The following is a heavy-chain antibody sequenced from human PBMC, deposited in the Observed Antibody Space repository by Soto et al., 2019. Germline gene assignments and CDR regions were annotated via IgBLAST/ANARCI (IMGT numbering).Heavy chain of an antibody. CDR2: ISSSGSTI. J-gene: IGHJ5*02. CDR1: GFTFSDYY. D-gene: IGHD3-3*01. V-gene: IGHV3-11*01. CDR3: AREGTIFGVVPEEWFDP. Sequence: QVQLVESGGGLVKPGGSLRLSCAASGFTFSDYYMSWIRQAPGQGLEWVSYISSSGSTIYYADSVTGRFTISRHNAKNSLYLQMNSLRAEDTDVYYCAREGTIFGVVPEEWFDPWGQGTLVTVSS.